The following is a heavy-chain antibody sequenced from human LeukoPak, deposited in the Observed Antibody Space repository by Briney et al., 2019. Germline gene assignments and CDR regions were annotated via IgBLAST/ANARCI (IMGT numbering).Heavy chain of an antibody. CDR3: ATPYYDSSGYYDY. Sequence: SVKVSCKASGYTFTGYYMHWVRQAPGQGLEWMGWINPNSGGTNYAQKFQGRVTMTRDTSISTAYMELSRLRSDDTAVYYCATPYYDSSGYYDYWGQGTLVTVSS. CDR2: INPNSGGT. V-gene: IGHV1-2*02. J-gene: IGHJ4*02. CDR1: GYTFTGYY. D-gene: IGHD3-22*01.